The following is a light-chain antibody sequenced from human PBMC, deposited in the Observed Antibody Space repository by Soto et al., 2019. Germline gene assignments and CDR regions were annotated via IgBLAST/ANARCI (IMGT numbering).Light chain of an antibody. CDR2: GNS. CDR3: QFYDSSLSGYV. J-gene: IGLJ1*01. Sequence: QSVLTQPPSVSGAPGQRVTISCTGSSSNIGAGYDVHWYQQLPGTATKLLIYGNSNRPSGVTDRFSGSKSGTSASLGIAGLQAEDEADDYCQFYDSSLSGYVFGTGTKLTVL. V-gene: IGLV1-40*01. CDR1: SSNIGAGYD.